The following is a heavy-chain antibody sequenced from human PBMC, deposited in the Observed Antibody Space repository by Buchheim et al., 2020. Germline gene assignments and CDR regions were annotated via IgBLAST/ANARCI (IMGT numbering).Heavy chain of an antibody. CDR2: ISGSGGST. J-gene: IGHJ6*02. V-gene: IGHV3-23*01. Sequence: EVQLLESGGGLVQPGGSLRLSCAASGFTFSSYAMSWVRQAPGKGLEWVSSISGSGGSTYYADLMKGRFTISRDNSKNTLYLQMNSLRVEDTAVYYCAKPESRVSVAHRDYYYGMDVWGQGTT. CDR1: GFTFSSYA. D-gene: IGHD6-13*01. CDR3: AKPESRVSVAHRDYYYGMDV.